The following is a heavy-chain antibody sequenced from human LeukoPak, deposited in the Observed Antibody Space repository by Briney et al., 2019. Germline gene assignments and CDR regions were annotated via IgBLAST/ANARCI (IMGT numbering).Heavy chain of an antibody. CDR3: ARDYELGTPGTAYEYMDS. CDR1: GYTFTSYD. D-gene: IGHD1-1*01. CDR2: MNPNSGNT. V-gene: IGHV1-8*01. Sequence: ASVKVSCKASGYTFTSYDINWVRQATGQGLEWMGWMNPNSGNTGYAQKFQGRVTMTRNTSISTAYMELSSLRSDDTAIYYCARDYELGTPGTAYEYMDSWGQGTLVTVSS. J-gene: IGHJ4*02.